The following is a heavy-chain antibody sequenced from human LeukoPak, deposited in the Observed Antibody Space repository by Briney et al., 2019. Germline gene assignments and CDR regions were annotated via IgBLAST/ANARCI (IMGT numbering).Heavy chain of an antibody. J-gene: IGHJ4*02. CDR2: IKQDGSEK. D-gene: IGHD3-10*01. V-gene: IGHV3-7*01. Sequence: GGSLRLSCAASGFTVSSNSLSWVRQAPGKGLEWVANIKQDGSEKYYVDSVKGRFTISRDNAKNSVYLQMNSLRAEDTAVYYCARRHHFGFLDSWGQGTLVTVSS. CDR3: ARRHHFGFLDS. CDR1: GFTVSSNS.